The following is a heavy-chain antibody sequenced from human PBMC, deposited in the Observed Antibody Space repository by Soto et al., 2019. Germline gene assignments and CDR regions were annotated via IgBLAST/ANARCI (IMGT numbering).Heavy chain of an antibody. CDR1: GYTFSSYV. CDR3: TKDLVTTITTLGH. Sequence: PGGSLRLSCAASGYTFSSYVMTWVRQAPGKGLEWVSSISGVGTSKFYADSVKGRFTISRDNSKNILYLQMDSLRAEDTAVYYCTKDLVTTITTLGHWGQGTLVTVPQ. V-gene: IGHV3-23*01. J-gene: IGHJ4*02. CDR2: ISGVGTSK. D-gene: IGHD4-17*01.